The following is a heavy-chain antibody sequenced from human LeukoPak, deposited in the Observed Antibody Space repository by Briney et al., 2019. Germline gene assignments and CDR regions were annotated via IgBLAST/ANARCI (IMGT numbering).Heavy chain of an antibody. CDR3: ARTYGDLPDAFDI. CDR2: INAGNGNT. J-gene: IGHJ3*02. V-gene: IGHV1-3*01. D-gene: IGHD4-17*01. Sequence: ASVKVSCKASGYTFTGYYMHWVRQAPGQRLEWMGWINAGNGNTKYSQKFQGRVTITRDTSASTAYMELSSLRSEDTAVYYCARTYGDLPDAFDIWGQGTMVTVSS. CDR1: GYTFTGYY.